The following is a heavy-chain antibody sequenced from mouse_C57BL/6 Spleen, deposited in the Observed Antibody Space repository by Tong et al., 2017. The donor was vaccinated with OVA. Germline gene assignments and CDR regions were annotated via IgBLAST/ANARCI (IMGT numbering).Heavy chain of an antibody. V-gene: IGHV10-3*01. D-gene: IGHD2-4*01. CDR3: ARHEGYDYVYAMDY. J-gene: IGHJ4*01. CDR2: IRSKSSNYAT. Sequence: EVQLQESGGGLVQPKGSLKLSCAASGFTFNTYAMHWVRQAPGKGLEWVARIRSKSSNYATYYADSVKDRFTISRDDSQSMLYLQMSSLKSEDTAMYYCARHEGYDYVYAMDYWGQGTSVTASS. CDR1: GFTFNTYA.